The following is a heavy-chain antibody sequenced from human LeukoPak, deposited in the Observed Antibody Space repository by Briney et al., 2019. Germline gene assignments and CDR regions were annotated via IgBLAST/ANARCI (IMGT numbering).Heavy chain of an antibody. CDR1: GGSISSYY. CDR2: IYYSGST. Sequence: SETLSVTCTVSGGSISSYYWSWVRQPPGKGLEWIGDIYYSGSTNYNPSLKSRVTISVDTSKNQFSLKLSCVAAADTAVYYCARESRLGYFDYWGQGTLVTVSS. J-gene: IGHJ4*02. CDR3: ARESRLGYFDY. D-gene: IGHD2-2*01. V-gene: IGHV4-59*01.